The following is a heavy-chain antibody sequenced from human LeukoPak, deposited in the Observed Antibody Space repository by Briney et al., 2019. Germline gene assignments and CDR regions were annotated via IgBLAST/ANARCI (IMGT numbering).Heavy chain of an antibody. J-gene: IGHJ6*02. CDR2: ISYDGSNK. CDR3: ARDLGDTAMDPNYYYYGMDV. D-gene: IGHD5-18*01. V-gene: IGHV3-30-3*01. Sequence: PGRSLRLSCAASGFTFSSYAMHWVRQAPGKGLEWVAVISYDGSNKYYADSVKGRFTISGDNSKNTLYLQMNSLRAEDTAVYYCARDLGDTAMDPNYYYYGMDVWGQGTTVTVSS. CDR1: GFTFSSYA.